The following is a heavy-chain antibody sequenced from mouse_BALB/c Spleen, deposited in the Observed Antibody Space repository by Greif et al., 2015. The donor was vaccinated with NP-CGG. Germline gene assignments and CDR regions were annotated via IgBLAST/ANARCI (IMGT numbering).Heavy chain of an antibody. CDR2: IWAGGST. V-gene: IGHV2-9*02. CDR1: GFSLTSYG. Sequence: QVQLQQSGPGLVAPSQSLSITCTVSGFSLTSYGVHWVRQPPGKGLEWLGVIWAGGSTNYNSALMSRLSISKDNSKSXVFLKMNSLQTDDTAMYYCARDLYGYAMDYWSQGTSVTVSS. CDR3: ARDLYGYAMDY. J-gene: IGHJ4*01. D-gene: IGHD1-1*02.